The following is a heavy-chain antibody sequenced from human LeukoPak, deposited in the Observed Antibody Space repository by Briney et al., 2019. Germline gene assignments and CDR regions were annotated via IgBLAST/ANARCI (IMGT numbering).Heavy chain of an antibody. D-gene: IGHD2-2*01. CDR2: INHSGST. J-gene: IGHJ3*02. Sequence: SETLSLTCAVYGGSFSGYYWSWIRQPPGKGLEWIGEINHSGSTNYNPSLKSRVTISVDTPKNQFSLKLSSVTAADTAVYYCARGGGDCSSTSCYAFDIWGQGTMVTVSS. V-gene: IGHV4-34*01. CDR1: GGSFSGYY. CDR3: ARGGGDCSSTSCYAFDI.